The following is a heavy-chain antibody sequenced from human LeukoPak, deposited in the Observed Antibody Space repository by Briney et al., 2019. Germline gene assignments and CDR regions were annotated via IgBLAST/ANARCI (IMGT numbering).Heavy chain of an antibody. J-gene: IGHJ4*02. Sequence: PSETLSLTCAVYGGSLSGYFWSWILQPPGKGLEWIGEINYSGSTIYNPSLTSRVTMSVDTSKNQISLQLTSVTAADMSVYYCARGSLYYSDSNTYHHYFDSWGQGTLVTVSS. CDR3: ARGSLYYSDSNTYHHYFDS. CDR1: GGSLSGYF. V-gene: IGHV4-34*01. D-gene: IGHD2/OR15-2a*01. CDR2: INYSGST.